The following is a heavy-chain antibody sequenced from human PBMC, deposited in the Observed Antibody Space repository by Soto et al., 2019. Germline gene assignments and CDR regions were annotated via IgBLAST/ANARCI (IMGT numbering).Heavy chain of an antibody. CDR3: ATRYSYVHF. V-gene: IGHV1-2*02. CDR1: GYAFTGYY. D-gene: IGHD5-18*01. CDR2: INPNSGDT. Sequence: AAVKVSCKSSGYAFTGYYIHWVRQAPGQGLEWMGWINPNSGDTNYAQKFQGRVSMTRDTSFSTAYMELSSVRSDDTAVYYCATRYSYVHFWGQGTLVTVSS. J-gene: IGHJ4*02.